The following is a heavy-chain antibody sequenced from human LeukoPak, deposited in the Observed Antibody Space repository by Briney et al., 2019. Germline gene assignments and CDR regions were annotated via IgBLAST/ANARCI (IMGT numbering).Heavy chain of an antibody. CDR1: GFTFSSYS. D-gene: IGHD2-2*01. J-gene: IGHJ4*02. CDR3: ARVVGVVVPAAIDY. CDR2: ISSSSSYI. V-gene: IGHV3-21*01. Sequence: GGFLRLSCAASGFTFSSYSMNWVRQAPGKGLEWVSSISSSSSYIYYADSVKGRFTVSRDNAKNSLYLQMNSLRAEDTAVYYCARVVGVVVPAAIDYWGQGTLVTVSS.